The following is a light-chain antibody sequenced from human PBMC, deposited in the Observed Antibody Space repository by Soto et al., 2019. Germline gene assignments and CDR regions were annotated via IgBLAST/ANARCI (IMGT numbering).Light chain of an antibody. V-gene: IGKV1-5*01. CDR3: QQYNSYPYT. CDR2: DAS. J-gene: IGKJ2*01. Sequence: DIQMPQSPSTLPASVGDRVTITCRASKRISSWLAWYQQKPAKAPKLLIYDASSLASGVPSWFSGSGSGTEFPLTSSSLQPDDFATYYRQQYNSYPYTFGRGTKLEIK. CDR1: KRISSW.